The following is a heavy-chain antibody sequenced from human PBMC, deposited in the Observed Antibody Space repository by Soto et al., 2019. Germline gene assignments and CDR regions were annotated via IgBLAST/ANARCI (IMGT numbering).Heavy chain of an antibody. D-gene: IGHD2-8*01. CDR1: GGSISSGDYY. Sequence: QVQLQESGPGLVKPSQTLSLTCTVSGGSISSGDYYWSWIRQPPGKGLEWIGYIYYSGSTYYNPSLKSRVTISVDTSKNQFSLKLSSVTAADTAVYYCAREAIVLMVYAKYNWFDPWGQGTLVTVSS. V-gene: IGHV4-30-4*01. J-gene: IGHJ5*02. CDR3: AREAIVLMVYAKYNWFDP. CDR2: IYYSGST.